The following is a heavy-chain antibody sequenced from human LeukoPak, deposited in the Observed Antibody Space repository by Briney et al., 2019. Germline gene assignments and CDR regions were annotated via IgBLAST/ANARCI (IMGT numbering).Heavy chain of an antibody. Sequence: SETLSLTCTVSGGSISSYYWSWIRQPPGKGLEWIGYIYYSGSTNYNPSLKSRVTISVDTSKNQFSLKLSSVTAADTAVYYCARVWVWYSSGWPWHFDLWGRGTLVTVSS. CDR2: IYYSGST. CDR1: GGSISSYY. J-gene: IGHJ2*01. D-gene: IGHD6-19*01. V-gene: IGHV4-59*01. CDR3: ARVWVWYSSGWPWHFDL.